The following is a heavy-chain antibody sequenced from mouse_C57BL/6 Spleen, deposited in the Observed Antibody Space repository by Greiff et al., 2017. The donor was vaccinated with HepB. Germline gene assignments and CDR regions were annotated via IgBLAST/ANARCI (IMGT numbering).Heavy chain of an antibody. V-gene: IGHV1-50*01. D-gene: IGHD2-4*01. CDR1: GYTFTSYW. CDR3: ARSDYGYYCDY. J-gene: IGHJ2*01. Sequence: QVQLQQPGAELVKPGASVKLSCKASGYTFTSYWMQWVKQRPGQGLEWIGEIDPSDSYTNYNQKFKGKATLTVDTSSSTAYMQLSSLTSEDSAVYDWARSDYGYYCDYWGQGTTLTVSS. CDR2: IDPSDSYT.